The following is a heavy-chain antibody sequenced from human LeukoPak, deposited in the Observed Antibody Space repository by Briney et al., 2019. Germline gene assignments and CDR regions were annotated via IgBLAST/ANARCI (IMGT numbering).Heavy chain of an antibody. D-gene: IGHD1-20*01. V-gene: IGHV4-59*12. Sequence: SETLSLTCTVSGGSISSYYWSWIRQPPGKGLEWIGYIYYSGSTNYNPSLKSRVTISVDTSKNQFSLKLSSVTAADTAVYYCARVKVTGTGYYFDYWGQGTLVTVSS. CDR3: ARVKVTGTGYYFDY. CDR2: IYYSGST. CDR1: GGSISSYY. J-gene: IGHJ4*02.